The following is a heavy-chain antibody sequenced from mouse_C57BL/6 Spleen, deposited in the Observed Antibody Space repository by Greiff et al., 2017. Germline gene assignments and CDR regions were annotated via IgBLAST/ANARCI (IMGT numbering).Heavy chain of an antibody. Sequence: VQLQESGPGLVQPSQSLSITCTVSGFSFTRSGVHWVRQSPGKGLEWLGVIWRGGSTDYNAAFMSRLSITKDNSKSQVFFKMNSLQADDTAIYYCAKNGGDWFAYWGQGTLVTVSA. CDR3: AKNGGDWFAY. V-gene: IGHV2-5*01. J-gene: IGHJ3*01. D-gene: IGHD1-1*02. CDR1: GFSFTRSG. CDR2: IWRGGST.